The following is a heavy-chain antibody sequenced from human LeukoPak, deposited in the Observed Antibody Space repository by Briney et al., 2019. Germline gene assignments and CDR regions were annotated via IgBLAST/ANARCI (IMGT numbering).Heavy chain of an antibody. Sequence: GGALRLSCAAYGFPFSSYGMQWVRQAPGKGLEWVAVISYDRRNKYYADYGKDRFTIASDSSKNTLLLQMNSLRADDTAVYYCAKERSPMWPTVTISLDYWVQGMLPTVSS. V-gene: IGHV3-30*18. J-gene: IGHJ4*02. CDR1: GFPFSSYG. CDR3: AKERSPMWPTVTISLDY. D-gene: IGHD4-17*01. CDR2: ISYDRRNK.